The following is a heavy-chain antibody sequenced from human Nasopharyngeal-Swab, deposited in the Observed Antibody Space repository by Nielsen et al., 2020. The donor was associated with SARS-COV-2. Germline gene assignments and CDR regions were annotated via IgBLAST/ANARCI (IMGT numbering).Heavy chain of an antibody. CDR2: IKQDGSKK. CDR3: ATHNDYRFEN. V-gene: IGHV3-7*05. D-gene: IGHD4-11*01. J-gene: IGHJ4*02. CDR1: GFTFSNYW. Sequence: GESLKISCAASGFTFSNYWMTWVRQAPGKGLEWVANIKQDGSKKNYVDSVKGRFTISRDDAVNSLYLQMNSLRAEDTAVYYCATHNDYRFENWGQGTLVTVSS.